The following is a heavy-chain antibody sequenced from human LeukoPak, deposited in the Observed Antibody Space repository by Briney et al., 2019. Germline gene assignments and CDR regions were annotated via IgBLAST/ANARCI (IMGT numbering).Heavy chain of an antibody. D-gene: IGHD3-22*01. Sequence: GGSLRLSCAASGFTFSSYAMSWVRQAPGKGLEWVSAISGSGGSTYYADSVRGRFTISRDNSKNTLYLQMNSLRAEDTAVYYCAKDDDSSGYYVIDYWGQGTLVTVSS. CDR2: ISGSGGST. J-gene: IGHJ4*02. CDR1: GFTFSSYA. V-gene: IGHV3-23*01. CDR3: AKDDDSSGYYVIDY.